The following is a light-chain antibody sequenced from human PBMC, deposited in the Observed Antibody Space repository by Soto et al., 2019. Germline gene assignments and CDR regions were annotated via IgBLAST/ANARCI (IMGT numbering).Light chain of an antibody. CDR1: QSISSY. CDR3: QQSYSSPYT. CDR2: AAS. Sequence: DIQMTQSPSSLSASVGDRVTLTCRASQSISSYLNWYQQKPGKAPNLLIYAASNLQSGVPSRFSGSGSGTDFTLTISNLQPEDFATYYCQQSYSSPYTFGQGTQLQI. J-gene: IGKJ2*01. V-gene: IGKV1-39*01.